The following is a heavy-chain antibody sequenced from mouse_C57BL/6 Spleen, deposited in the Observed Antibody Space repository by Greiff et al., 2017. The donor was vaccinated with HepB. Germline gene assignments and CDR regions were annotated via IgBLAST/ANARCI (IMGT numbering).Heavy chain of an antibody. CDR1: GYTFTDYE. Sequence: VQLQQSGAELVRPGASVTLSCKASGYTFTDYEMHWVKQTPVHGLEWIGAIDPETGGTAYNQKFKGKAILTADNSSSTAYMELRSLTSEDSAVYYCTRSLYYDYGAWFAYWGQGTLVTVSA. V-gene: IGHV1-15*01. J-gene: IGHJ3*01. D-gene: IGHD2-4*01. CDR3: TRSLYYDYGAWFAY. CDR2: IDPETGGT.